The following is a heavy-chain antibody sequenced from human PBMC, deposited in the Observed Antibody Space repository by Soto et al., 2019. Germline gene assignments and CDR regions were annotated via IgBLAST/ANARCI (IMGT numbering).Heavy chain of an antibody. CDR1: GFTFSSYG. CDR2: IWYDGSNK. D-gene: IGHD1-7*01. CDR3: ARDVTLTGTSPTNYFDY. Sequence: GGSLRLSCAASGFTFSSYGMHWVRQAPGKGLEWVAVIWYDGSNKYYADSVKGRFTISRDNSKNTLYLQMNSLRAEDTAVYYCARDVTLTGTSPTNYFDYWGQGTLVTVSS. J-gene: IGHJ4*02. V-gene: IGHV3-33*01.